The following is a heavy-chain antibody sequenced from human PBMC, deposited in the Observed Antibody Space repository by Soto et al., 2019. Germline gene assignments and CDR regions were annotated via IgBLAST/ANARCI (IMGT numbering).Heavy chain of an antibody. Sequence: PSETLSLTCAVSGGSISSGGCSWSWIRQPPGKGLEWIGYIYDSGSTYYNPSLKSRVTISVDRSKNHFFWNLDSVTAADTAVYYCARGALRWSTSWDFDYWGQGILVTVSS. D-gene: IGHD4-17*01. CDR3: ARGALRWSTSWDFDY. CDR2: IYDSGST. J-gene: IGHJ4*02. CDR1: GGSISSGGCS. V-gene: IGHV4-30-2*01.